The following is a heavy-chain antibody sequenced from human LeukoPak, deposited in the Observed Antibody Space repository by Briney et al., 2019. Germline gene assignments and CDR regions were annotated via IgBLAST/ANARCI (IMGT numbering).Heavy chain of an antibody. CDR1: GGTFSSYA. CDR2: IIPIFGTA. D-gene: IGHD2-21*01. V-gene: IGHV1-69*13. J-gene: IGHJ4*02. CDR3: ASEGMVLAYCGGDYYTFDY. Sequence: SVKVSCKASGGTFSSYAISWVRQAPGQGLEWMGGIIPIFGTANYAQKFQGRVTITADESTSTAYMELSSLRSEDTAVYYCASEGMVLAYCGGDYYTFDYWGQGTLVTVSS.